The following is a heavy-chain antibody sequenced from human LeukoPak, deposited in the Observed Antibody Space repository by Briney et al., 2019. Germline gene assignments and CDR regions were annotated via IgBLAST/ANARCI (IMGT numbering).Heavy chain of an antibody. J-gene: IGHJ4*02. CDR2: ISWNSGSI. V-gene: IGHV3-9*01. Sequence: GGSLRLSCAASGFTFDDYAMHWVRQAPGKGLEWVSGISWNSGSIGYADSVKGRFTISRDNAKNSLYLQMNSLRAEDTAVYYCASSPPSYYYDSKFERDYWGQGTLVAVSS. CDR1: GFTFDDYA. CDR3: ASSPPSYYYDSKFERDY. D-gene: IGHD3-22*01.